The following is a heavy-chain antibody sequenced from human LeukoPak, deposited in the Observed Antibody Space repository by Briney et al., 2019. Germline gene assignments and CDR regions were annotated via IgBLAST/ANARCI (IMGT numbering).Heavy chain of an antibody. CDR2: ISGDGGST. D-gene: IGHD2-2*01. Sequence: PGGSLRLSCAASGFTFDDYAMHWVRQAPGKGLEWVSFISGDGGSTYYADSVKGRFTISRDNSKNSLYLQMNSLRTEDTALYYCAKAQGGYHLTRIDYWGQGTLVTVSS. CDR1: GFTFDDYA. V-gene: IGHV3-43*02. J-gene: IGHJ4*02. CDR3: AKAQGGYHLTRIDY.